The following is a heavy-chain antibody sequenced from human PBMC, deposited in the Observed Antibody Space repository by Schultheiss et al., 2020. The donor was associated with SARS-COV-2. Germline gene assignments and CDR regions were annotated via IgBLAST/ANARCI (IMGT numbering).Heavy chain of an antibody. CDR3: AGQFSSSSADY. D-gene: IGHD6-6*01. V-gene: IGHV4-59*08. CDR2: IYYSGST. Sequence: SETLSLTCTVSGGSISSYYWSWIRQPPGKGLEWIGYIYYSGSTYYNPSLKSRVTISVDTSKNQFSLKLSSVTAADTAVYYCAGQFSSSSADYWGQGTLVTVSS. J-gene: IGHJ4*02. CDR1: GGSISSYY.